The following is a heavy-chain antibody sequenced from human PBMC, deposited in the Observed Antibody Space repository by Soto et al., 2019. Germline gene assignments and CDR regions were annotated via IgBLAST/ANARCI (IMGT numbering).Heavy chain of an antibody. Sequence: QVQLQESGPGLVKPSQTLSLTCTVSGGSISSGGYYWSWIRQHPGKGLEWIGYIYYSGSTYYNPSLECRVTIXXDXSXXQFSLKLSSVTAADTAVYYCARGIEQQLVPSYFDYWGQGTLVTVSS. CDR3: ARGIEQQLVPSYFDY. CDR2: IYYSGST. D-gene: IGHD6-13*01. J-gene: IGHJ4*02. CDR1: GGSISSGGYY. V-gene: IGHV4-31*03.